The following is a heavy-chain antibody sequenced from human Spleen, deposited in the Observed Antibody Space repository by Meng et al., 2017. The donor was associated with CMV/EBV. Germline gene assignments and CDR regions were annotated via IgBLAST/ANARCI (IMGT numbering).Heavy chain of an antibody. CDR1: GGYIKNWF. Sequence: QAPLQESGPGRVKPSETLSLTCTVSGGYIKNWFWSWIRQPAGKKLEWIGRVYINDNTNYNPSFRSRVIMSVDASNNQFSLKLTSVTAADTAVYYCATGSGDFDHWGQGTLVTVSS. CDR2: VYINDNT. V-gene: IGHV4-4*07. CDR3: ATGSGDFDH. J-gene: IGHJ4*02. D-gene: IGHD1-26*01.